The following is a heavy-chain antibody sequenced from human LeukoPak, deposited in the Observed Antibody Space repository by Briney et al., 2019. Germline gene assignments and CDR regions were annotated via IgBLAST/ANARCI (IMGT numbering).Heavy chain of an antibody. D-gene: IGHD3-10*01. V-gene: IGHV3-30-3*01. CDR3: ARDVLPYYYYGMDV. CDR2: ISYDGSNK. CDR1: GFTFSSYA. J-gene: IGHJ6*02. Sequence: GGSLRLSCAASGFTFSSYAMHWVRQAPGKGLEWVAVISYDGSNKYYADSVKGRFTISRDNSKNTLYLQMNSLRAEDTAVYYCARDVLPYYYYGMDVWAKGPRSPSP.